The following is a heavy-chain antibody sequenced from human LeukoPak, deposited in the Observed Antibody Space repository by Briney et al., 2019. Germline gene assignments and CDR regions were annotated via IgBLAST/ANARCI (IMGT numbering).Heavy chain of an antibody. CDR3: AREQAYSSSSLSGYYYYYYYMDV. D-gene: IGHD6-6*01. CDR2: IKQDGSEK. CDR1: GLTFSSYW. J-gene: IGHJ6*03. Sequence: GGSLRLSCAASGLTFSSYWMSWVRQAPGKGLEWVANIKQDGSEKYYVDSVKGRFTISRDNAKNSLYLQMNSLRAEDTAVYYCAREQAYSSSSLSGYYYYYYYMDVWGKGTTVTVSS. V-gene: IGHV3-7*01.